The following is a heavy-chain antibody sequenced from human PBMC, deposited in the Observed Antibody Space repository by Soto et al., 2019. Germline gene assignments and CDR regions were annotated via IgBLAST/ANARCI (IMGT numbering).Heavy chain of an antibody. J-gene: IGHJ4*02. V-gene: IGHV4-34*01. Sequence: SETLSLTCAVYGGSFSGYYWSWIRQPPGKGLVWIGEINHSGSTNYNPSLKSRVTISVHTSKNQFSLKLSSVTAADTAVYYCARDARSGDFDYWGQGTLVTVSS. D-gene: IGHD3-10*01. CDR1: GGSFSGYY. CDR3: ARDARSGDFDY. CDR2: INHSGST.